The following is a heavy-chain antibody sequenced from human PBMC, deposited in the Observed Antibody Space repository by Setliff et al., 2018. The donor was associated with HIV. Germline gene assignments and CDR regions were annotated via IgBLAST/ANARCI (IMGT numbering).Heavy chain of an antibody. J-gene: IGHJ4*02. CDR1: GFTFSSHT. Sequence: GGSLRLSCAASGFTFSSHTMNWVRQAPGKGLEWISYISGSGSTIYYADSVKGRFTISRDNAKNSLYLQMNTLRAEDTAVYFCARSPYGDYGLDYWGQGTLVTVSS. V-gene: IGHV3-48*01. CDR3: ARSPYGDYGLDY. CDR2: ISGSGSTI. D-gene: IGHD4-17*01.